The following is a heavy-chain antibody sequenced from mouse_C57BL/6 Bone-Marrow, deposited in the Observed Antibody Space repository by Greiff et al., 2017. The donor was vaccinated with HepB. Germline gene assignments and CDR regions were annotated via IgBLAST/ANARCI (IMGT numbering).Heavy chain of an antibody. Sequence: EVQLQQSVAELVRPGASVKLSCTASGFNIKNNYMHWVKQRPEQGLEWIGRIDPANGNTKYAPKFQGKATITADTSSNTAYLQLSSLTSEDTAIYYCARTLITTVVARAMDYWGQGTSVTVSS. CDR1: GFNIKNNY. CDR3: ARTLITTVVARAMDY. D-gene: IGHD1-1*01. J-gene: IGHJ4*01. V-gene: IGHV14-3*01. CDR2: IDPANGNT.